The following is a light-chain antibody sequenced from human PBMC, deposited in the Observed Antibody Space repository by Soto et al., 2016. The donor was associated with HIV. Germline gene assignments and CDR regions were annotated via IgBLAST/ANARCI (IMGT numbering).Light chain of an antibody. CDR1: NIGGES. CDR2: DNN. Sequence: SYVLTQPPSVSVAPRKTASITCGGNNIGGESVHWYQQKPGQAPVPVVYDNNDRPSGVPERFSGSNSGNTATLTISSVEAGDEADYFCQVWDSSSDVVFGGGTKLTVL. CDR3: QVWDSSSDVV. V-gene: IGLV3-21*03. J-gene: IGLJ2*01.